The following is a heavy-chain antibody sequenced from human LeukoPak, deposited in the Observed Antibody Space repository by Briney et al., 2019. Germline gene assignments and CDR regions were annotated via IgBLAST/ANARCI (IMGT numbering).Heavy chain of an antibody. D-gene: IGHD3-10*01. CDR1: GYTFTSYY. V-gene: IGHV1-46*01. J-gene: IGHJ5*02. Sequence: ASVKVSCKASGYTFTSYYMHWVRQAPGQGLEWIRIINPSGGSTSYAQKFQGRVTMTRDTSTSTVYMELSSLRSEDTAVYYCARAADDDYGSGSYYTWFDPWGQGTLVTVTS. CDR2: INPSGGST. CDR3: ARAADDDYGSGSYYTWFDP.